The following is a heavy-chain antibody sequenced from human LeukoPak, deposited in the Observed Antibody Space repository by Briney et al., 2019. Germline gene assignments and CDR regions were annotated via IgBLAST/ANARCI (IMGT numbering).Heavy chain of an antibody. CDR3: ARGGKILRYFDWSPRAPFDY. Sequence: GGSLRLSCAAFGFTFSSYGMSWVRQAPGKGLEWVSAISGSGSSTYYAASVKGRFTISRDNAKNSLYLQMNSLRAEDTAVYYCARGGKILRYFDWSPRAPFDYWGQGTLVTVSS. CDR1: GFTFSSYG. CDR2: ISGSGSST. J-gene: IGHJ4*02. V-gene: IGHV3-23*01. D-gene: IGHD3-9*01.